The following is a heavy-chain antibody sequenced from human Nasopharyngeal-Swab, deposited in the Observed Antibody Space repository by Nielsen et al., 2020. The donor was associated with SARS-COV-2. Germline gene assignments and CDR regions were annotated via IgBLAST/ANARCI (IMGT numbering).Heavy chain of an antibody. V-gene: IGHV3-30*18. CDR1: GFTFSSYG. J-gene: IGHJ4*02. D-gene: IGHD6-19*01. CDR3: AKDPKTYSSGWFPGY. Sequence: GESLKISCAASGFTFSSYGMHWVRQAPGKGLEWVAVISYDGSNKYYADSVKGRFTISRDNSKNTLYLQMYSLRAEDTAVYYCAKDPKTYSSGWFPGYWGQGTLVTVSS. CDR2: ISYDGSNK.